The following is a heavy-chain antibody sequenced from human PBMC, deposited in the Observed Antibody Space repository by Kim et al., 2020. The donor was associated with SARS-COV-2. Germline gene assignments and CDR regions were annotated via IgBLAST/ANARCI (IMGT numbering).Heavy chain of an antibody. Sequence: SETLSLTCTVFGGSISSSSYFWVWIRQPPGKGLEWIATRSYGGSTYYNPSLKSRGTISVDTSKNQFSLSLNSVTAADSAVYYCARRSQGLASGWGYRMDVWGQGTTVTVSS. CDR1: GGSISSSSYF. CDR2: RSYGGST. CDR3: ARRSQGLASGWGYRMDV. D-gene: IGHD7-27*01. J-gene: IGHJ6*02. V-gene: IGHV4-39*01.